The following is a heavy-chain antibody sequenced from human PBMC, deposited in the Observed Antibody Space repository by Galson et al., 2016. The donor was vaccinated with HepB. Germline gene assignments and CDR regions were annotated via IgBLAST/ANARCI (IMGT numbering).Heavy chain of an antibody. V-gene: IGHV3-30*18. J-gene: IGHJ4*02. CDR3: AKNDILAGYSAFDY. D-gene: IGHD3-9*01. CDR1: GFTLRNYG. Sequence: SLRLSCAASGFTLRNYGMDWVRQAPGKGLEWVGVISKDGSKKYSADSVKGRFTISTDNSKNTLYLQMNSLRAEDTAVYFCAKNDILAGYSAFDYWGQGTPVTVSS. CDR2: ISKDGSKK.